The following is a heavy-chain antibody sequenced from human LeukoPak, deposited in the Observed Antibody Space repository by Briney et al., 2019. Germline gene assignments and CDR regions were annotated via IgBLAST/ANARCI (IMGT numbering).Heavy chain of an antibody. CDR1: GYTFTSYD. CDR3: ARFTTPYYYDSSGYSPGYGMDV. J-gene: IGHJ6*02. V-gene: IGHV1-8*01. CDR2: MNPNSGNT. Sequence: ASVKVSCKASGYTFTSYDINWVRQATEQGLEWMGWMNPNSGNTGYAQKFQGRVTMTRNTSISTAYMELSSLRSEDTAVYYCARFTTPYYYDSSGYSPGYGMDVWGQGTTVTVSS. D-gene: IGHD3-22*01.